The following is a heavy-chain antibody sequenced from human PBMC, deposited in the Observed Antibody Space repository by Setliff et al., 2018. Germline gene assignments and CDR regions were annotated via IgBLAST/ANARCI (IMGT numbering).Heavy chain of an antibody. Sequence: PSETLSLTCTVSGGSISSGSYYWSWIRQPAGKGLEWIGRIYTSGSTNYNPSLKSRVTISVDTSKNQFSLKLSSVTAADSAIYYCARVGASEIVAGLYGLDVWGQGTTVTVYS. J-gene: IGHJ6*02. CDR3: ARVGASEIVAGLYGLDV. CDR1: GGSISSGSYY. CDR2: IYTSGST. D-gene: IGHD3-16*01. V-gene: IGHV4-61*02.